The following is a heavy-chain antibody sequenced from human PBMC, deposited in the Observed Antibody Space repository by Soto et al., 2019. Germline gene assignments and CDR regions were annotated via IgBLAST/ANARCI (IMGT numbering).Heavy chain of an antibody. V-gene: IGHV1-2*04. J-gene: IGHJ6*02. CDR2: INPNSGGT. CDR1: GYTFTGYY. Sequence: ASVKVSCKASGYTFTGYYIHWVRQAPGQGLEWMGWINPNSGGTNYAQKFQGWVTMTRDTSISTAYMELSRLRSDDTAVYYRARVDSSGDYYGMDVWGQGTTVTVSS. D-gene: IGHD6-19*01. CDR3: ARVDSSGDYYGMDV.